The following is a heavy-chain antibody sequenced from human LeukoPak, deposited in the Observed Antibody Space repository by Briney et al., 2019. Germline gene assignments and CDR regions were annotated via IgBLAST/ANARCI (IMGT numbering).Heavy chain of an antibody. V-gene: IGHV3-30-3*01. J-gene: IGHJ4*02. CDR1: GFTFSSYA. CDR3: ARDEGGYSYGSPYY. D-gene: IGHD5-18*01. CDR2: ISYDGSNK. Sequence: PGRSLRLSCAASGFTFSSYAMHWVRQAPGKGLEWVAVISYDGSNKYYADSVKGRFTISRDNSKNTLYLQMNSLRAEDTAVYYCARDEGGYSYGSPYYGGQGTLVTVSS.